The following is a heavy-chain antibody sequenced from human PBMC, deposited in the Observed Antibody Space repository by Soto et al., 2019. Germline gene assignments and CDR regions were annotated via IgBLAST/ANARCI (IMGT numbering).Heavy chain of an antibody. CDR3: AKEGSSSWYPGGGWFDP. J-gene: IGHJ5*02. CDR2: ISWDGGSA. Sequence: GSLRLSGAASGFTFDDYTMHWVRQAPGKGLERVSLISWDGGSAYYADSVKGRFTISRDNSKNSLYLQMNSLRTEDTALYYCAKEGSSSWYPGGGWFDPWGQGTLVTVSS. D-gene: IGHD6-13*01. V-gene: IGHV3-43*01. CDR1: GFTFDDYT.